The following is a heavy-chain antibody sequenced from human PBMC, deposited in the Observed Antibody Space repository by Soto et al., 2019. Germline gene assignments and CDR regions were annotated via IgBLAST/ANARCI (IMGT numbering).Heavy chain of an antibody. J-gene: IGHJ5*02. V-gene: IGHV4-4*07. D-gene: IGHD6-13*01. CDR3: ARDLPAIAAAGTGWFDP. Sequence: TSETLSLTCTVSGGSISSYYWSWIRQPAGKGLEWIGRIYTSGSTNYNPSLKSRVTMSVDTSKNQFSLKLSSVTAADTAVYYCARDLPAIAAAGTGWFDPWGQGXLVTVSS. CDR2: IYTSGST. CDR1: GGSISSYY.